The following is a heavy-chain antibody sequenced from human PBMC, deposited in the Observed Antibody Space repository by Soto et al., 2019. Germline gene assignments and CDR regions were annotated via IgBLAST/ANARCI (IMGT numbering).Heavy chain of an antibody. J-gene: IGHJ4*02. Sequence: QVQLQQWGAGLLKPSETLSLTCAVYGGSFSGYYWSWIRQPPGKGLEWIGEINHSGSTNYNPSLQSRVTISVDTSMNQFSLKLSSVTAADTAVYYCARGWSGWRVWLDYWGQGTLVTVSS. CDR1: GGSFSGYY. CDR3: ARGWSGWRVWLDY. CDR2: INHSGST. V-gene: IGHV4-34*01. D-gene: IGHD6-19*01.